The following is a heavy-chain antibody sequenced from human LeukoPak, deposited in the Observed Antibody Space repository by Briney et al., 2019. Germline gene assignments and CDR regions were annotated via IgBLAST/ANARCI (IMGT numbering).Heavy chain of an antibody. CDR1: GGSISSSSYY. CDR3: ASSQWLVQGGWFDP. J-gene: IGHJ5*02. Sequence: SETLSFTCTVSGGSISSSSYYWGWIRQPPGKGLEWIGSIYYSGSTYYNPSLKSRVTISVDTSKNQFSLKLSSVTAADTAVYYCASSQWLVQGGWFDPWGQGTLVTVSS. D-gene: IGHD6-19*01. V-gene: IGHV4-39*07. CDR2: IYYSGST.